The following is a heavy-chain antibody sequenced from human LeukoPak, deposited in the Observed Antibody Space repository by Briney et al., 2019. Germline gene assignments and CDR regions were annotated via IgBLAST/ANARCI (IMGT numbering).Heavy chain of an antibody. V-gene: IGHV3-48*01. CDR1: GFPLSSYS. D-gene: IGHD2-15*01. Sequence: GGSLRLSCAASGFPLSSYSINWFRQAPGKGLEWVAYISASGSNIYYVDSVKGRFTVSRDNPKSSLFLQMNSPRAEDTAVYYCARVRGSYFDYWGQGALVTVSS. CDR3: ARVRGSYFDY. J-gene: IGHJ4*02. CDR2: ISASGSNI.